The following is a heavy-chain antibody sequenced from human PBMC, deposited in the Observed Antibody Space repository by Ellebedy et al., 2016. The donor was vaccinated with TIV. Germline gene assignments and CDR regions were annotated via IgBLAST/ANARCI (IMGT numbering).Heavy chain of an antibody. CDR2: TDHSGGT. Sequence: GSLRLSXAVDVGSLSGYLWTWIRQPPTKDLEWIGETDHSGGTKINTSLKSRVTISLDTSQNQLSLKLSSVTAADTAMYYCAAWKLQQPKVVYWGQGTLVTVSS. CDR3: AAWKLQQPKVVY. V-gene: IGHV4-34*01. J-gene: IGHJ4*02. D-gene: IGHD6-13*01. CDR1: VGSLSGYL.